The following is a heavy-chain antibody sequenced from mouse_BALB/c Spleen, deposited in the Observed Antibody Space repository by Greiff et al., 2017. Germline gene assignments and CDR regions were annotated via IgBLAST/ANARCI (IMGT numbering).Heavy chain of an antibody. CDR2: ISTYYGNT. Sequence: VQLQQSGPELVRPGVSVKISCKGSGYTFTDYAMHWVKQSHAKSLEWIGVISTYYGNTNYNQKFKGKATMTVDKSSSTAYMELARLTSEDSAIYYCARGNYYVDYWGQGTTLTVSS. V-gene: IGHV1-67*01. CDR3: ARGNYYVDY. J-gene: IGHJ2*01. D-gene: IGHD2-1*01. CDR1: GYTFTDYA.